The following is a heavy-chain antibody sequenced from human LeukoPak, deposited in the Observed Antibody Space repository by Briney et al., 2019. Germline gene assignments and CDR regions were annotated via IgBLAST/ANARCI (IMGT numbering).Heavy chain of an antibody. CDR1: GFTFSSYA. Sequence: GRSLRLSCAASGFTFSSYAMHWVRQAPGKGLEWVAVISYDGSNKYYADSVKGQFTISRDNSKNTLYLQMNSLRAEDTAVYYCARINSVGSSRGYYFDYWGQGTLVTVSS. CDR2: ISYDGSNK. D-gene: IGHD6-13*01. V-gene: IGHV3-30*04. J-gene: IGHJ4*02. CDR3: ARINSVGSSRGYYFDY.